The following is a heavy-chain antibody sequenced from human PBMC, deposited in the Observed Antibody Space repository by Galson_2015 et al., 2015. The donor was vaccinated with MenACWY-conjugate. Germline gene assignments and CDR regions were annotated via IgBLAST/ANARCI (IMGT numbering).Heavy chain of an antibody. J-gene: IGHJ6*03. CDR1: AFTFSNAY. CDR3: TTHKPDSWGGLLFHFYMDV. D-gene: IGHD2-21*01. CDR2: IKSQTDGGKI. V-gene: IGHV3-15*01. Sequence: SLRLSCAGSAFTFSNAYMSWVRQAPGKGLEWVGRIKSQTDGGKIDYAAPVKGRFTTSRDDSENTLYLQMNSLKIEGTAVYYCTTHKPDSWGGLLFHFYMDVWGKGTTVTVSS.